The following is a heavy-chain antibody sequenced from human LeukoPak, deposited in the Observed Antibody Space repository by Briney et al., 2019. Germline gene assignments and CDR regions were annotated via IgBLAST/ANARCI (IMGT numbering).Heavy chain of an antibody. CDR3: ARGAAYYEFWSGFDH. CDR2: ISYDGSNK. Sequence: GGSLRLSCAASGFTFSSYAMHWVRQAPGKGLEWVAVISYDGSNKYYADSVKGRFTISRDNSKNTLYLQMNSLRAEDTAVYYCARGAAYYEFWSGFDHWGQGTLVTVSS. CDR1: GFTFSSYA. J-gene: IGHJ4*02. D-gene: IGHD3-3*01. V-gene: IGHV3-30*04.